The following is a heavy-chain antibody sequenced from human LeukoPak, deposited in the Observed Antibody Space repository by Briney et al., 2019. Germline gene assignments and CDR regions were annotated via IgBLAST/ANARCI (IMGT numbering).Heavy chain of an antibody. D-gene: IGHD6-19*01. CDR1: GYSISSGYY. V-gene: IGHV4-38-2*02. CDR3: ARGVSSPGWLVLAFDI. J-gene: IGHJ3*02. CDR2: IYHSGST. Sequence: SETLSLTCTVSGYSISSGYYWGWIRQPPGKGLEWIGEIYHSGSTNYNPSLKSRVTISVDKSKNQFSLKLSSVTAADTAVYYCARGVSSPGWLVLAFDIWGQGTMVTVSS.